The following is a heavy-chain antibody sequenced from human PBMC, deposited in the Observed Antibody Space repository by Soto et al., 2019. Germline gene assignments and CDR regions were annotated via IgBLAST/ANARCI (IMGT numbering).Heavy chain of an antibody. CDR1: GFTFSSYA. J-gene: IGHJ4*02. D-gene: IGHD3-3*01. V-gene: IGHV3-23*01. CDR2: ISGSGGST. Sequence: GSLRLSCAASGFTFSSYAMSWVRQAPGKGLEWVSAISGSGGSTYYADSVKGRFTISRDNSKNTLYLQMNSLRAEDTAVYYCARVVTYYDFWSGPEFDYWGQGTLVTVS. CDR3: ARVVTYYDFWSGPEFDY.